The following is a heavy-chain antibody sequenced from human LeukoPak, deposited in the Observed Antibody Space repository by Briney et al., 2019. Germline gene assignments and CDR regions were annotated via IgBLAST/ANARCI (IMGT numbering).Heavy chain of an antibody. V-gene: IGHV4-34*01. D-gene: IGHD1-14*01. CDR2: INHSGST. CDR3: ARRVLTLPFDY. J-gene: IGHJ4*02. CDR1: GGPFSGYF. Sequence: SETLSLTCAVYGGPFSGYFWSWIRQPPGKGLEWIGEINHSGSTNYNPSLKSRVTISVDTSKNQFSLKLNSVTAADTAVYYCARRVLTLPFDYWGQGTLVTVSS.